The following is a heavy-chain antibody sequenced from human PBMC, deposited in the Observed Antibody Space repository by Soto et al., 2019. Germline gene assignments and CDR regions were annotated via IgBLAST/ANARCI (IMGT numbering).Heavy chain of an antibody. D-gene: IGHD3-9*01. CDR1: GFTFSSYS. CDR3: AIDSTLILPGYSSCYRMDV. J-gene: IGHJ6*02. Sequence: PRGSLRLSCAASGFTFSSYSMNWVRQAPGKGLEWVSYISSSSSTIYYADSVKGRFTISRENAKNSLYLQMNSLRDEDTAVYYFAIDSTLILPGYSSCYRMDVWGQATTDTVS. CDR2: ISSSSSTI. V-gene: IGHV3-48*02.